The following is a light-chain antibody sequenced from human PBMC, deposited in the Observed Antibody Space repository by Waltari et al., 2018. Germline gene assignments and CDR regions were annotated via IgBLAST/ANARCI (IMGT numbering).Light chain of an antibody. CDR2: DAS. J-gene: IGKJ5*01. Sequence: VTITCQASQDISNYLNWYQQKPGKAPKLLIYDASNLETGVPSRFSGSGSGTDFTFTISSLQPEDIATYYCQQYDNLPAITFGQGTRLEIK. V-gene: IGKV1-33*01. CDR3: QQYDNLPAIT. CDR1: QDISNY.